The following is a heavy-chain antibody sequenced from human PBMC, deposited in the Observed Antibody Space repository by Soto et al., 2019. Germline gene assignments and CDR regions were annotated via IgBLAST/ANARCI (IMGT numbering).Heavy chain of an antibody. J-gene: IGHJ3*02. CDR3: AREFLVGTTAFDI. CDR1: GYTFTGYY. D-gene: IGHD1-7*01. CDR2: INPNSGGT. Sequence: GASVKVSCKASGYTFTGYYMHWVRQAPGQGLEWMGWINPNSGGTNYAQKFQGWVTMTRDTSISTAYMELSRLRSDDTAVYYCAREFLVGTTAFDIWGQGTMVTVSS. V-gene: IGHV1-2*04.